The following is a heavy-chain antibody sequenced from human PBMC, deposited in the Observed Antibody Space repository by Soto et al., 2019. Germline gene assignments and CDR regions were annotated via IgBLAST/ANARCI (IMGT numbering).Heavy chain of an antibody. CDR3: ARDAESSCIGCDY. D-gene: IGHD2-15*01. V-gene: IGHV3-33*01. CDR2: IWDDGSNK. J-gene: IGHJ4*02. Sequence: QVQLVESGGGVVQPGRSLRLACAASGFTISRYAMHWVRQAPGRGLEWVAVIWDDGSNKDYVDAVKGRFTISRDNSKNTVYPQMNSLRAEDTAVYYCARDAESSCIGCDYWGQGTLVTVSS. CDR1: GFTISRYA.